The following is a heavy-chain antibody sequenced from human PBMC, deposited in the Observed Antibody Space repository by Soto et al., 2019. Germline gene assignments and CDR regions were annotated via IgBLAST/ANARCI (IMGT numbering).Heavy chain of an antibody. D-gene: IGHD1-26*01. V-gene: IGHV4-59*01. CDR3: EREGSGRQRGFDP. J-gene: IGHJ5*02. CDR1: GASISSYY. Sequence: TLSLTCTVSGASISSYYWSWIRQPPGKGLEWIGYIYYSGSTNYNPSLKSRVTISVDTSKNQFSLKLSSVTAADTAVYYCEREGSGRQRGFDPWGQGTLVT. CDR2: IYYSGST.